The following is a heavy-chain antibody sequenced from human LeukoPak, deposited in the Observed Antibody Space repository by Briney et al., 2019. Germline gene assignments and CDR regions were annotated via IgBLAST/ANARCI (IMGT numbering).Heavy chain of an antibody. J-gene: IGHJ6*03. V-gene: IGHV4-39*07. CDR1: GGSISSGSYY. CDR3: ARVGSSSLVYYYMDV. CDR2: IYYSGST. Sequence: SETLSLTCTVSGGSISSGSYYWGWIRQPPGKGLEWIGSIYYSGSTYYNPSLKSRVTISVDTSKNQFSLKLSSVTAADTAVYYCARVGSSSLVYYYMDVWGKGTTVTVSS. D-gene: IGHD6-6*01.